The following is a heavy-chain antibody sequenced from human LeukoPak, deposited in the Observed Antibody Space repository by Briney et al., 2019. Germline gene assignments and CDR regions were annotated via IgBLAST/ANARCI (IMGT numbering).Heavy chain of an antibody. Sequence: ASVKVSCKAAGDTFTGYYMHLVRQAPGQGLEWMGWINPNSGGTNYAQKFQGRVTMTRDTSISTAYMELSRLRSDDTAVYYCAREYYYDSSGYTPGAFDIWGQGTMVTVSS. J-gene: IGHJ3*02. V-gene: IGHV1-2*02. CDR1: GDTFTGYY. CDR3: AREYYYDSSGYTPGAFDI. CDR2: INPNSGGT. D-gene: IGHD3-22*01.